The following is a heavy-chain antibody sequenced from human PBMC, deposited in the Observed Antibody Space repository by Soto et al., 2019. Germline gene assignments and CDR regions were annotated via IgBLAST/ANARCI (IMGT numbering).Heavy chain of an antibody. J-gene: IGHJ4*02. D-gene: IGHD2-2*01. CDR2: ISGSGAST. Sequence: EVQLLESGGGLVQPGGSLRLSCAASGFTFSNYAMSWVRQAPGKGLEWVSAISGSGASTYYADSVKGRFTISRDNSKNTLYLEMNSLRAEDTAVYYCAKEYCASPSCNFDHWGQGTLVTVSS. CDR3: AKEYCASPSCNFDH. V-gene: IGHV3-23*01. CDR1: GFTFSNYA.